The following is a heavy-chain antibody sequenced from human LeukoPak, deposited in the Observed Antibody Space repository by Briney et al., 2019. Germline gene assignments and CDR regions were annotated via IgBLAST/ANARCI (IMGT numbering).Heavy chain of an antibody. CDR2: INPSGGST. CDR1: GYTFTGYY. Sequence: ASVKVSCKASGYTFTGYYIHWVRQAPGQGLEWMGIINPSGGSTNYAQKFQGRVTMTRETSTSTVYMELSSLRSEDTAVYYCARPVTTVTTYDTFHIWGQGTMVTVSS. J-gene: IGHJ3*02. V-gene: IGHV1-46*01. D-gene: IGHD4-17*01. CDR3: ARPVTTVTTYDTFHI.